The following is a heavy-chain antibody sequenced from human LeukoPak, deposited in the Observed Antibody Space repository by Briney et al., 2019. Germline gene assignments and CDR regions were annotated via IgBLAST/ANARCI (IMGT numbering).Heavy chain of an antibody. J-gene: IGHJ4*02. Sequence: SVKVSCKASGYTFTSYYMHWVRQAPGQGLEWMGRIIPILGIANYAQKFQGRVTITADKSTSTAYMELSSLRSEDTAVYYCAREYYYDSSGSPLGYWGQGTLVTVSS. CDR2: IIPILGIA. V-gene: IGHV1-69*04. CDR1: GYTFTSYY. D-gene: IGHD3-22*01. CDR3: AREYYYDSSGSPLGY.